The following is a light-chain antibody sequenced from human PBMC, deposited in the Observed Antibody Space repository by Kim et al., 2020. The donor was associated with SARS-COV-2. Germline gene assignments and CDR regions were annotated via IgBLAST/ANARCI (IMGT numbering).Light chain of an antibody. Sequence: PEKTDRITCGENKIGTQNVRWYQQNRGQAPLLVKFYTSDRPSGLPARISASNSGNTATLTISGVEAGDEADYYCQVWDTSTDHVIFGGGTQLTVL. CDR3: QVWDTSTDHVI. J-gene: IGLJ2*01. V-gene: IGLV3-21*04. CDR2: YTS. CDR1: KIGTQN.